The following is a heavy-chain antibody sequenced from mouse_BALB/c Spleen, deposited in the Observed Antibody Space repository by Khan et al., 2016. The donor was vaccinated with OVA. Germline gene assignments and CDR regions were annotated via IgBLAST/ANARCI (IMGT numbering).Heavy chain of an antibody. V-gene: IGHV5-6-3*01. Sequence: EVQLVESGGGIVQPGGSLKLSCAASRFTISSYGMSSVRQTPDKRLELVATIDSNGGNTDYPDSVKGRFTISGDKANNAPYLQMSSLKSEDTAMYYCARSDIWGQGTTLTVSS. J-gene: IGHJ2*01. CDR1: RFTISSYG. CDR2: IDSNGGNT. CDR3: ARSDI. D-gene: IGHD1-3*01.